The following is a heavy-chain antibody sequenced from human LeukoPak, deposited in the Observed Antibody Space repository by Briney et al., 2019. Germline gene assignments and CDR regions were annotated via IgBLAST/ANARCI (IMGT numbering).Heavy chain of an antibody. Sequence: GGSLRLSCAASGFTFSSYAMSWVRQAPGKGLEWVSSISDDGRSTYYADSVKGRFTISKDNSKNTMYLQMNNLRAEDTAIYYCAKRVPYTSSSVYFDYWGQGTLVTVSS. J-gene: IGHJ4*02. CDR1: GFTFSSYA. V-gene: IGHV3-23*01. D-gene: IGHD6-6*01. CDR2: ISDDGRST. CDR3: AKRVPYTSSSVYFDY.